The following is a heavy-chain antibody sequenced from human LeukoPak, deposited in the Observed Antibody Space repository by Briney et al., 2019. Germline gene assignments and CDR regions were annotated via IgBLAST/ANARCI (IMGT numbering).Heavy chain of an antibody. D-gene: IGHD7-27*01. Sequence: GSLRLSCVASVFTISSNYMSWVRQAPGKGLEWVSVIYTGGSTSYADSVKGRFTISRDSSKNTLFLQMNSLRAEDTAVYYCARASTLRTGDAHWGQGTLVSVSS. V-gene: IGHV3-66*01. CDR1: VFTISSNY. J-gene: IGHJ4*02. CDR2: IYTGGST. CDR3: ARASTLRTGDAH.